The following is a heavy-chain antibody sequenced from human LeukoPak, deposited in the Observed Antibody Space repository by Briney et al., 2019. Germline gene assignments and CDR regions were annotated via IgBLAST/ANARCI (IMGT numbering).Heavy chain of an antibody. V-gene: IGHV4-39*01. CDR2: IYYSRST. CDR3: ARHFFSSRRGVWFDP. CDR1: GGSISSSSYY. D-gene: IGHD2-8*01. Sequence: PSETLSLTCTVSGGSISSSSYYWGWIRQPPGKGLEWIGSIYYSRSTYYNPSLKSRVTISVDTSKNQFSLKLSSVTAADTAVYYCARHFFSSRRGVWFDPWGQGTLVTVSS. J-gene: IGHJ5*02.